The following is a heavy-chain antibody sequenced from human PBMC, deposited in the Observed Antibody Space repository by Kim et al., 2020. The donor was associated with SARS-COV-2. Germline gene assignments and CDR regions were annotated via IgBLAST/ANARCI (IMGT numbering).Heavy chain of an antibody. D-gene: IGHD2-15*01. CDR2: IYYSGST. CDR3: ARGRCSGGSCYLFDY. Sequence: SETLSLTCTVSGGSISSGGYYWSWIRQHPGKGLEWIGYIYYSGSTYYNPSLKSRVTISVDTSKNQFSLKLSSVTAADTAVYYCARGRCSGGSCYLFDYWGQGTLVTVSS. J-gene: IGHJ4*02. V-gene: IGHV4-31*03. CDR1: GGSISSGGYY.